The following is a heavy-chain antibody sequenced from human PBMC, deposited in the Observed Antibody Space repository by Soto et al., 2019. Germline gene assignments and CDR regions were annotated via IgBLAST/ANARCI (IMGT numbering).Heavy chain of an antibody. V-gene: IGHV4-34*01. Sequence: SETLSLTCAVYGGSFSGYYWSWIRQPPGKGLEWIGEINHSGSTNYNPSLKSRVTISVDTSKNQFSLKLSSVTAADTDVYYCARGITIFGAINYYYYYGMDVWGQGTTVTVS. CDR2: INHSGST. J-gene: IGHJ6*02. CDR1: GGSFSGYY. D-gene: IGHD3-3*01. CDR3: ARGITIFGAINYYYYYGMDV.